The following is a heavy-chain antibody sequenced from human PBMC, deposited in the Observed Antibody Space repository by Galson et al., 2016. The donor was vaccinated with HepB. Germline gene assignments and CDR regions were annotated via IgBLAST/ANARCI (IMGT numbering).Heavy chain of an antibody. CDR2: INPSGDAT. Sequence: SVKVSCKASGYSFTSYYMHWVRQAPGQGLEWMGIINPSGDATSYAQSFQGRVTMTRDTSTGTVYLELSSLRSDDTAVYYCARDLKEDCRNTNCSLHVVGYYYYYGMDVWGQGTTVTVSS. D-gene: IGHD2-2*01. CDR1: GYSFTSYY. V-gene: IGHV1-46*01. J-gene: IGHJ6*02. CDR3: ARDLKEDCRNTNCSLHVVGYYYYYGMDV.